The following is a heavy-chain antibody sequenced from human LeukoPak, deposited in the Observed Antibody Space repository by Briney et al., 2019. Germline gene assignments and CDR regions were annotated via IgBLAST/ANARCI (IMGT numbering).Heavy chain of an antibody. J-gene: IGHJ6*03. CDR1: GGTFSSYA. D-gene: IGHD3-3*01. Sequence: ASVKVSCKASGGTFSSYAISWVRQAPGQGLEWMGGIIPIFGTANYAQKFQGRVTITADESTSTAYMELSSLRSEDTAVYYCARAGRFLDENYYYYMDVWGKGTTVTVSS. CDR2: IIPIFGTA. V-gene: IGHV1-69*13. CDR3: ARAGRFLDENYYYYMDV.